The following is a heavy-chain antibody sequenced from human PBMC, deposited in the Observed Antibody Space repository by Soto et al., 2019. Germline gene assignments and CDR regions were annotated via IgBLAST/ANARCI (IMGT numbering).Heavy chain of an antibody. CDR3: ATEVGGSSDFDY. V-gene: IGHV1-46*01. CDR1: GYTFTSYY. Sequence: ASVKVSCKASGYTFTSYYMHLVRQAPVQVLELIVIINPSFFSTSYSQKFQGRVTITRDTSTSTFYIELSSLRSEDTSVYYCATEVGGSSDFDYWGQG. J-gene: IGHJ4*02. D-gene: IGHD1-26*01. CDR2: INPSFFST.